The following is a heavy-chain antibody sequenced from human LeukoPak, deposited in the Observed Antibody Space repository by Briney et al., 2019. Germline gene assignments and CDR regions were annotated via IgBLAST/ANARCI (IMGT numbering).Heavy chain of an antibody. CDR3: ARVLGGYNAEYFQH. CDR2: ISYDGSNK. V-gene: IGHV3-30*04. J-gene: IGHJ1*01. D-gene: IGHD5-24*01. CDR1: GFTFSSYA. Sequence: GGSLRLSCAASGFTFSSYAMHWVRQAPGKGLEWVAVISYDGSNKYYADSVKGRFTIPRDNAKNSLYLQMNSLRAEDTAVYYCARVLGGYNAEYFQHWGQGTLVTVSS.